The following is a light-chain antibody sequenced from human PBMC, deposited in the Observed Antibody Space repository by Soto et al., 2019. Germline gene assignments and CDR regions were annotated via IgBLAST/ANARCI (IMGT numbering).Light chain of an antibody. CDR1: SSDVGRYSL. CDR3: CSYAGSNTWV. V-gene: IGLV2-23*01. J-gene: IGLJ1*01. CDR2: EDH. Sequence: QSVLTQPASVFGSPGQSITISCTGTSSDVGRYSLVSWYQQHPGKAPKLMISEDHKRPSGVSNRFSGSKSGNTASLTISELQTEDEADYYCCSYAGSNTWVFGTGTKVTVL.